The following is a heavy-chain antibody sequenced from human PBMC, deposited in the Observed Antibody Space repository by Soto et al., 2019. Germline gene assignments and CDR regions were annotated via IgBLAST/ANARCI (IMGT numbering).Heavy chain of an antibody. J-gene: IGHJ4*02. CDR3: ARAWYYDILTGYYDYYFDY. CDR2: INAGNGNT. V-gene: IGHV1-3*01. D-gene: IGHD3-9*01. CDR1: GYTFTSYA. Sequence: GASVKVSCKASGYTFTSYAMHWVRQAPGQRREWMGWINAGNGNTKYSHKFQGIVTITRDTSASTAYMGLSCLRSEHTAVYYCARAWYYDILTGYYDYYFDYWGKGTLVTVCS.